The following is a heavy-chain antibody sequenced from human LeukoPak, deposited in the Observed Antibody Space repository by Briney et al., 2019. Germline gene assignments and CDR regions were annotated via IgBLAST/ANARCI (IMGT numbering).Heavy chain of an antibody. CDR2: ISYDGSNK. CDR1: GFTFSSYG. D-gene: IGHD3-22*01. Sequence: PGGSLRLSCAASGFTFSSYGMHWVRQAPGKGLEWVAVISYDGSNKYYADSVKGRFTISRDNSKNTLYLQMNSLRAEDTAVHYCAKDQDPYYYDSSGYYSVDYWGQGTLVTVSS. J-gene: IGHJ4*02. V-gene: IGHV3-30*18. CDR3: AKDQDPYYYDSSGYYSVDY.